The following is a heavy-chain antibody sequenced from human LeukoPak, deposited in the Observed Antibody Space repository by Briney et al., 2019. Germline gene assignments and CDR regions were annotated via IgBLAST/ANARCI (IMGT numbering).Heavy chain of an antibody. CDR2: ISGSGGST. CDR1: GFTFSSYA. V-gene: IGHV3-23*01. D-gene: IGHD4-17*01. CDR3: AKDYGDLYWYFDL. Sequence: GGSLRLSCAASGFTFSSYAMSWVRQARGKGLEWVSAISGSGGSTYYADSVKGRFTISRDNSKNTLYLQMNSLRAEDTAVYYCAKDYGDLYWYFDLWGRGTLVTVSS. J-gene: IGHJ2*01.